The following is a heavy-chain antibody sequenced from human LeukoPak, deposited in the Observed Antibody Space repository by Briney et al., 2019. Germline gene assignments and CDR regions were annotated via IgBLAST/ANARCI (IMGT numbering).Heavy chain of an antibody. CDR2: ISYDGGMK. CDR3: AKDRALQLWLYDY. J-gene: IGHJ4*02. V-gene: IGHV3-30*18. Sequence: GPLRLSCAASGFTFNHYGMHWVRQAPGKGLEWVAVISYDGGMKFYADSVKGRFTISRDDSKNTLYLQMNSLRAEDTAVYYCAKDRALQLWLYDYWGQGTLVTVSS. CDR1: GFTFNHYG. D-gene: IGHD5-18*01.